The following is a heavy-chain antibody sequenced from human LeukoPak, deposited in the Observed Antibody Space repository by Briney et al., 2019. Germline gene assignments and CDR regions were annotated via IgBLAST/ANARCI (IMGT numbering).Heavy chain of an antibody. CDR1: GFSFDRYE. CDR3: AIGGEASGTYFGY. J-gene: IGHJ1*01. D-gene: IGHD6-19*01. Sequence: PGGSLRLSCAASGFSFDRYEMNWVRRAPGKGLEWISYVSSNGGTTYHADSVRGRFSISRDNAMNSLSLQMNSLRVEDTGIYYCAIGGEASGTYFGYWGPGTQVTVFS. V-gene: IGHV3-48*03. CDR2: VSSNGGTT.